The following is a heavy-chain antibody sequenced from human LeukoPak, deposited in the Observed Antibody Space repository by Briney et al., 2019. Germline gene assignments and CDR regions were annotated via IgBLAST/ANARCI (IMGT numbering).Heavy chain of an antibody. J-gene: IGHJ4*02. V-gene: IGHV4-34*01. CDR1: GGSFNGYY. D-gene: IGHD3-3*01. Sequence: SETLSLTCAVYGGSFNGYYWSWIRQPPGKGLEWIGKINHSGSTNYNPSLKSRVTISVDTSKNQFSLKLSSVTAADTAVYYCARHSPYYDFWSGYLAPLVSWGQGTLVTVSS. CDR2: INHSGST. CDR3: ARHSPYYDFWSGYLAPLVS.